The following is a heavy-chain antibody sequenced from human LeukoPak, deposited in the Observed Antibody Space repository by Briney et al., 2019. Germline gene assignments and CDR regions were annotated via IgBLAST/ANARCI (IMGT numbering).Heavy chain of an antibody. CDR2: INPNSGGT. D-gene: IGHD4-17*01. Sequence: ASVKVSYKASRYTFTGYYMHWVRQAPGQGLEWMGWINPNSGGTNYAQKFQGWVTMTRDTSISTAYMELSRLRSDDTAVYYCARAHYGDYGGYYFDYWGQGTLLTFSS. J-gene: IGHJ4*02. CDR3: ARAHYGDYGGYYFDY. V-gene: IGHV1-2*04. CDR1: RYTFTGYY.